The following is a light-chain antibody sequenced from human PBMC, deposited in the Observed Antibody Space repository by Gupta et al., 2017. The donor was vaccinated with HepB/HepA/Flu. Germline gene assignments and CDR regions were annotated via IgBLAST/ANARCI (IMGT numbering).Light chain of an antibody. CDR1: QRVSND. CDR3: QQRSNWPIT. Sequence: DIVLTQSPATLSLSPGERATLSCRASQRVSNDLAWYQQKPGQAPRLLIYDASNRATGIPARFSGSGSGTDFTLTISSLEPEDFAVYYCQQRSNWPITFGQGTRLEIK. V-gene: IGKV3-11*01. J-gene: IGKJ5*01. CDR2: DAS.